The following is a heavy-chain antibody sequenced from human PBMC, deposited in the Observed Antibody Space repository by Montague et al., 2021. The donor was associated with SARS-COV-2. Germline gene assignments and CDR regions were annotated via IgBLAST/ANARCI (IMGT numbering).Heavy chain of an antibody. J-gene: IGHJ4*02. CDR3: ATNKYCTLHDCLHGRHYFDH. Sequence: SLRLSCSASGLDFFNFDMAWVRQAPGRGLEWISDISSSGATILYADSLKGRFTISRDNIQKSLYLQMNSLRAEGTAVYYCATNKYCTLHDCLHGRHYFDHWGQGTLVTVSS. V-gene: IGHV3-48*03. CDR1: GLDFFNFD. D-gene: IGHD2-8*01. CDR2: ISSSGATI.